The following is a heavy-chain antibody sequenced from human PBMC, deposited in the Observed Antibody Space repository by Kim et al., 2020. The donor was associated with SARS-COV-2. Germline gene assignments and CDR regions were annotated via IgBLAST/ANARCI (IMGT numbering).Heavy chain of an antibody. CDR2: K. Sequence: KENATSVKSRTTHNPDTPKNQFSLQLSSVTPEDTAVYYCARAAGGQSGIDFWGQGTLVTVSS. CDR3: ARAAGGQSGIDF. D-gene: IGHD6-13*01. V-gene: IGHV6-1*01. J-gene: IGHJ4*02.